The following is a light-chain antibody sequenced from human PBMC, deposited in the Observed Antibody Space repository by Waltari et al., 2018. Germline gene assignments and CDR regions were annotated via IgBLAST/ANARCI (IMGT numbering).Light chain of an antibody. CDR2: DVS. CDR3: CSYAGTYTWL. V-gene: IGLV2-11*01. Sequence: QSALTQPRPVPGSPGQSVTLSCTGTSSYVCGSKFVSWYQQLPGKAPTVGIYDVSRRPSGVPDRCTGSRSGNTATLTISGLQAEDEADYHCCSYAGTYTWLFGGGTKLTVL. J-gene: IGLJ3*02. CDR1: SSYVCGSKF.